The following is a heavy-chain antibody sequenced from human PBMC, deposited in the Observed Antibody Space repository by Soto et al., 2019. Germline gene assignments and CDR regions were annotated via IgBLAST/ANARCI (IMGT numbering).Heavy chain of an antibody. J-gene: IGHJ3*02. V-gene: IGHV1-3*01. CDR2: INAGNGNT. D-gene: IGHD6-13*01. Sequence: GASVKVSCKASGYTFTSYAIHWVRQAPGQRLEWKGWINAGNGNTKYSQKFQGRVTITRDTSASTAYMELSSLRSEDTAVYYCALRIAAPNAFDIWGQGTLVTVSS. CDR3: ALRIAAPNAFDI. CDR1: GYTFTSYA.